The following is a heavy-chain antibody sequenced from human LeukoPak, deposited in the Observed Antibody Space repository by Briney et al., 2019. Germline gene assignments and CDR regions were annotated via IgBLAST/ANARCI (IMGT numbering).Heavy chain of an antibody. Sequence: GESLKISCKGSGYTFSSYWIGWVRQMPGKGLEWMRIIYPGDSDTRYSPPLQGQVTISVDTSIGTAYLQWSSLKASDTAIYYCARQNDFRLDYWGQGTLVTVSS. CDR3: ARQNDFRLDY. V-gene: IGHV5-51*01. CDR1: GYTFSSYW. D-gene: IGHD3-3*01. J-gene: IGHJ4*02. CDR2: IYPGDSDT.